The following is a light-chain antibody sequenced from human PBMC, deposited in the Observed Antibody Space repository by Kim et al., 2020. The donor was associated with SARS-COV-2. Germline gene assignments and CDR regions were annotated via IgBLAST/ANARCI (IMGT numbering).Light chain of an antibody. CDR3: QQYNNWPLT. V-gene: IGKV3-15*01. J-gene: IGKJ4*01. CDR2: GAS. Sequence: EIVMTQSPATLSVSPGERASLSCRARQSVSSNLAWYQQKPGQAPRLLIYGASTRATDIPARFSGSGSGTEFTLTISSLQSEDFAVYYSQQYNNWPLTFGGGTKVDIK. CDR1: QSVSSN.